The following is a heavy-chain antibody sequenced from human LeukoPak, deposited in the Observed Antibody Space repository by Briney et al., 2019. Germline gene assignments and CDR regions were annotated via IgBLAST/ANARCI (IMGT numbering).Heavy chain of an antibody. D-gene: IGHD3-16*01. Sequence: GGSLRLSCAASGFTFSTYWMSWVRQAPGKGLECLANINQDGSEICYVDSVKGRFTISRDNSKNTLYLQMNSLRAEDTAVYYCAKGGGPHAFDIWGQGTMVTVSS. V-gene: IGHV3-7*01. CDR3: AKGGGPHAFDI. J-gene: IGHJ3*02. CDR1: GFTFSTYW. CDR2: INQDGSEI.